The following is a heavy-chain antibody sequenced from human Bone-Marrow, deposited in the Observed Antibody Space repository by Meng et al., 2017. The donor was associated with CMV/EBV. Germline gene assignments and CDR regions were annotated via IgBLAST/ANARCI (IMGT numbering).Heavy chain of an antibody. V-gene: IGHV3-20*04. CDR1: GFTFDDYG. Sequence: GESLKISCAASGFTFDDYGMSWVRQAPGKGLEWVSGINWNGGSTGYADSVKGRFTISRDNAKNSLYLQMNSLRAEDTAVYYCAREGAPYYYDSSGHIDYWGQGTLVTVSS. D-gene: IGHD3-22*01. CDR3: AREGAPYYYDSSGHIDY. CDR2: INWNGGST. J-gene: IGHJ4*02.